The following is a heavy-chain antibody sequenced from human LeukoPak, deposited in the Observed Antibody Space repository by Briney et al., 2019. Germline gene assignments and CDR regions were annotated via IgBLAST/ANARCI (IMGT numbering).Heavy chain of an antibody. CDR3: ARDRTRVPAAPSAAFDI. V-gene: IGHV4-59*11. J-gene: IGHJ3*02. CDR1: GGFISSHY. Sequence: SETLSLTCTVSGGFISSHYWSWIRQPPGKGLEWIGYIYYSGSTNYNPSLKSRVTISVDTSKNQFSLKLSSVTAADTAVYYCARDRTRVPAAPSAAFDIWGQGTMVTVSS. CDR2: IYYSGST. D-gene: IGHD2-2*01.